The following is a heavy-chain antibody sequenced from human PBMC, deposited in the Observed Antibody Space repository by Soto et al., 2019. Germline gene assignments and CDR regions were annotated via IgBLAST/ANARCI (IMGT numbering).Heavy chain of an antibody. V-gene: IGHV3-23*01. CDR1: GFTFSSYA. Sequence: PGGSLRLSCAASGFTFSSYAMSWVRQAPGKGLEWVSAISGSGGSTYYADSVKGRFTISRDNSKNTLYLQMNSLRAEDTAVYYCAKPLYYYDSSGSSPDAFGIWGQGTMVTVSS. J-gene: IGHJ3*02. D-gene: IGHD3-22*01. CDR3: AKPLYYYDSSGSSPDAFGI. CDR2: ISGSGGST.